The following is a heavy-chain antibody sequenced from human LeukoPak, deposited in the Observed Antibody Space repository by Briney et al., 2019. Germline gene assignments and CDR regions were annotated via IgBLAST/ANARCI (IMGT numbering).Heavy chain of an antibody. CDR2: IKQDGSEK. J-gene: IGHJ6*04. V-gene: IGHV3-7*01. CDR1: GFTFSSYW. CDR3: AELGITMIGGV. D-gene: IGHD3-10*02. Sequence: GGSLRLSCAASGFTFSSYWMNWVRQAPGKGLEWVANIKQDGSEKYYVDSVKGRFTVSRDNAKNSLYLQMNSLRAEDTAVYYCAELGITMIGGVWGKGTTVIVSS.